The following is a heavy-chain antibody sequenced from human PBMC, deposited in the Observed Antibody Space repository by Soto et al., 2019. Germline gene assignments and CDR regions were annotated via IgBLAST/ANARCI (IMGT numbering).Heavy chain of an antibody. V-gene: IGHV4-39*02. CDR3: ARRIGGSSNFDN. Sequence: QLQLQESGPGLVKPSETLFLTCTIPGDSISGTSYRWVWIRQAPGKGLEWLADIYSSGNAYYSPSLQSRLTIPIDTSSNHFYLTLKSVTAADTAIYYCARRIGGSSNFDNWGQGILVTVSS. D-gene: IGHD2-15*01. J-gene: IGHJ4*02. CDR1: GDSISGTSYR. CDR2: IYSSGNA.